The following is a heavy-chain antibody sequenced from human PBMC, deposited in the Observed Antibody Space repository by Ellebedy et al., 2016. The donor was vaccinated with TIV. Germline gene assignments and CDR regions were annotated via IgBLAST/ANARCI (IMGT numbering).Heavy chain of an antibody. J-gene: IGHJ3*02. CDR3: ARDRGLNCSGGSCSGYDAFDI. CDR1: GFTFSSYA. CDR2: IRAKAYGGII. D-gene: IGHD2-15*01. Sequence: GESLKISCAASGFTFSSYAMCWVRQAPGKGLEWVSFIRAKAYGGIIESAASVRGRFIISRDDSKSVAYLQMNSLKAEDTALYYCARDRGLNCSGGSCSGYDAFDIWGQGTMVTVSS. V-gene: IGHV3-49*04.